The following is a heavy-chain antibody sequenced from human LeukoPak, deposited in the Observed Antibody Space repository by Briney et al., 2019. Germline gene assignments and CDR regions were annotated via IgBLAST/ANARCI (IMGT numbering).Heavy chain of an antibody. V-gene: IGHV3-23*01. CDR3: AKDTAPLGATKEFDH. CDR2: LSATGGSA. D-gene: IGHD1-26*01. Sequence: GGSLRLSCAASGFTLSTYDMHWVRQAPGKGLEWVSALSATGGSAYYAASAQGRFTTSRDNSKNILYLEMNSLRVNDTAVYYCAKDTAPLGATKEFDHWGQGTLVTVSS. J-gene: IGHJ4*02. CDR1: GFTLSTYD.